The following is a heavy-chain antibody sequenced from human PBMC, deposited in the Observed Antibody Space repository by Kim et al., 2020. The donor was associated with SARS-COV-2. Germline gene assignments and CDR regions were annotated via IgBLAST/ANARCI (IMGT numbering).Heavy chain of an antibody. D-gene: IGHD6-19*01. V-gene: IGHV4-4*02. CDR2: IYHSGST. CDR1: GGSISSSNW. CDR3: ARDHRGAGSGWYERKFDY. Sequence: SETLSLTCAVSGGSISSSNWWSWVRQPPGKGLEWIGEIYHSGSTNYNPSLKSRVTISVDKSKNQFSLKLSSVTAADTAVYYCARDHRGAGSGWYERKFDYWGQGTLVTVSS. J-gene: IGHJ4*02.